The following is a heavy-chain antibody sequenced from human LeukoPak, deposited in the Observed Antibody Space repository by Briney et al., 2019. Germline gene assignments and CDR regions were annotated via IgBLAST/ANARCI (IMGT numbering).Heavy chain of an antibody. J-gene: IGHJ4*02. CDR1: GFTFTKYA. CDR2: ISSGGHST. V-gene: IGHV3-23*01. Sequence: GGSLRLSCAASGFTFTKYAMSWVRQAPGKGLEWVSIISSGGHSTYYADSVKGRFTISRDNSKNTLYLQMNSLRAEDTAVYYCARDGPGRGFDYWGQGTLVTVSS. CDR3: ARDGPGRGFDY.